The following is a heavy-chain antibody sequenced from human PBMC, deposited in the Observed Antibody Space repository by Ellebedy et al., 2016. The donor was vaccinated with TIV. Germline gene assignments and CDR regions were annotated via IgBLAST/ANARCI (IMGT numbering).Heavy chain of an antibody. CDR1: GGSIRSSSYY. J-gene: IGHJ4*02. Sequence: SETLSLTXTVSGGSIRSSSYYWGWIRQPPGKGLEWIGSIYYSGSTYYNPSLKSRVTISVDTSKNQFSLKLSSVTAADTAVYYCARSAGYYDYVWGSRRPRYFDYWGQGTLVTVSS. V-gene: IGHV4-39*07. CDR2: IYYSGST. CDR3: ARSAGYYDYVWGSRRPRYFDY. D-gene: IGHD3-16*01.